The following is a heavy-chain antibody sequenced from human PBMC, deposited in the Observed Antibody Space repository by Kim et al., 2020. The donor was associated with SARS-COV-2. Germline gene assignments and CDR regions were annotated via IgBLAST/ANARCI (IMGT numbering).Heavy chain of an antibody. V-gene: IGHV3-23*01. J-gene: IGHJ6*02. CDR1: GFTFSSYA. CDR3: AKGGRYYYYGMDV. Sequence: GGSLRLSCAASGFTFSSYAMSWVRQAPGKGLEWVSAISGSGVSSLYTDSVKGRFTISRDNSNHTLYLQMNSLRAEDTAVYYCAKGGRYYYYGMDVWGQGTTVTVSS. D-gene: IGHD3-10*01. CDR2: ISGSGVSS.